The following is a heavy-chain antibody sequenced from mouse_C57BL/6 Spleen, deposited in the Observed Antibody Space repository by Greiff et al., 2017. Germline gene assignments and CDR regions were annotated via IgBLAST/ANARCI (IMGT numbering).Heavy chain of an antibody. J-gene: IGHJ1*03. CDR2: INPSDSYT. CDR3: ARGDLLPWYFDV. V-gene: IGHV1-59*01. CDR1: GYTFTSYW. Sequence: QVQLQQPGAELVRPGTSVKLSCKASGYTFTSYWMHWVKQRPGQGLEWIGVINPSDSYTNYNQKFKGKAKFTVDTSSSTAYMQLSSLTSEDSAVYYCARGDLLPWYFDVWGTGTTVTVSS. D-gene: IGHD1-1*01.